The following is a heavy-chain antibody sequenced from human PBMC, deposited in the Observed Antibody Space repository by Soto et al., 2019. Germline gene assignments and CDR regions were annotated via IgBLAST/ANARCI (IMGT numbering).Heavy chain of an antibody. CDR3: ARALGENAFDI. D-gene: IGHD3-16*01. V-gene: IGHV4-61*01. CDR1: GGSVSSGIYY. J-gene: IGHJ3*02. CDR2: IYYSGST. Sequence: SETLSLTCTVSGGSVSSGIYYWIWIRQPPGKGPEWIGYIYYSGSTNYNPSLKSRVTISVDTSKNQFSLKLSSVTAADTAVYYCARALGENAFDIWGQGTMVTVSS.